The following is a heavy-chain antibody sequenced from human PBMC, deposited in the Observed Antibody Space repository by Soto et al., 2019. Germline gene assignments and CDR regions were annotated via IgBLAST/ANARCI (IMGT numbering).Heavy chain of an antibody. CDR3: AITPTVTTKEKVDY. CDR2: ISGSGGST. Sequence: GGSLRLSCAASGFTFSSYAMSWVRQAPGKGLEWVSAISGSGGSTYYADSVKGRFTISRDNSKNTLYLQMNSLRAEDTAVYYCAITPTVTTKEKVDYWGQGTLVTVSS. J-gene: IGHJ4*02. CDR1: GFTFSSYA. D-gene: IGHD4-17*01. V-gene: IGHV3-23*01.